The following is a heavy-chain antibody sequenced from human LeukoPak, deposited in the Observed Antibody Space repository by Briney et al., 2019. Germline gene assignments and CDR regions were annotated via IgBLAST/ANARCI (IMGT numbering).Heavy chain of an antibody. Sequence: PSETLSLTCTVSGASISSYYWTWIRQPAGKGLEWIGRMYNSDSPNYNPSLKSRVTMSVDTSKNQVSLRLTSVTAADTAVYYCARESAVAGITALDYWGQGTLVTVSS. CDR3: ARESAVAGITALDY. J-gene: IGHJ4*02. V-gene: IGHV4-4*07. CDR2: MYNSDSP. D-gene: IGHD6-19*01. CDR1: GASISSYY.